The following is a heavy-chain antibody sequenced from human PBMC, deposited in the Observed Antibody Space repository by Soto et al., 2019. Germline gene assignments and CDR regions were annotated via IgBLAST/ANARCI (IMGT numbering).Heavy chain of an antibody. CDR2: INHSGST. CDR1: GLSFSGYY. CDR3: ARKDIVVVPADIWGYYFDY. D-gene: IGHD2-2*01. J-gene: IGHJ4*02. Sequence: AETLSLTCAVYGLSFSGYYWNWIRQPPGKGLEWIGEINHSGSTNYNPSLKSRVTISVDTSKNQFSLKMSSVTATDTAAYYCARKDIVVVPADIWGYYFDYWGQGTLVIVSS. V-gene: IGHV4-34*01.